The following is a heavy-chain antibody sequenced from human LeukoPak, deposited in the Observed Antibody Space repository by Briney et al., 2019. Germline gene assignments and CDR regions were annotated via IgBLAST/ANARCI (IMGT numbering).Heavy chain of an antibody. J-gene: IGHJ4*02. CDR1: GFTFSSYE. CDR2: ISRSGTII. D-gene: IGHD3-16*02. V-gene: IGHV3-48*03. CDR3: ARDSSWLSY. Sequence: PGGSLRLSCVASGFTFSSYEMSWVRQAPGKGLEWVSYISRSGTIIYYADSVKGRFTISRDNAKNTLYLQMNSLRAEDTAVYYCARDSSWLSYWGQGTLLTVSS.